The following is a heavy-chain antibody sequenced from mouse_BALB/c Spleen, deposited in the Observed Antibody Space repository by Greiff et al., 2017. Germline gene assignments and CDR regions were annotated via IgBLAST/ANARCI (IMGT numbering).Heavy chain of an antibody. J-gene: IGHJ4*01. CDR1: GYSITSDYA. CDR3: ARFPPYGNYKGYYAMDY. V-gene: IGHV3-2*02. CDR2: ISYSGST. D-gene: IGHD2-10*02. Sequence: EVQLQQSGPGLVKPSQSLSLTCTVTGYSITSDYAWNWIRQFPGNKLEWMGYISYSGSTSYNPSLKSRISITRDTSKNQFFLQLNSVTTEDTATYYCARFPPYGNYKGYYAMDYWGQGTSVTVSS.